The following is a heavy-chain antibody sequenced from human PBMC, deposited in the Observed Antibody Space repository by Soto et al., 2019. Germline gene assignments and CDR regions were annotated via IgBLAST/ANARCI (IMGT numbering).Heavy chain of an antibody. CDR2: INHSGST. Sequence: SETLSLTCAVYGGSFSGYYWSWIRQPPGKGLEWIGEINHSGSTNYNPSLKSRVTISVDTSKNQFSLKLSSVTAADTAVYYCARVPQYSSSPHRDYWGQGTLVTVSS. V-gene: IGHV4-34*01. CDR1: GGSFSGYY. D-gene: IGHD6-6*01. CDR3: ARVPQYSSSPHRDY. J-gene: IGHJ4*02.